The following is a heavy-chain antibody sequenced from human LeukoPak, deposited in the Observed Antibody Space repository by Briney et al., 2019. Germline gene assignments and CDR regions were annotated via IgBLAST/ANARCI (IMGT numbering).Heavy chain of an antibody. CDR2: IQPDGSGA. V-gene: IGHV3-7*01. D-gene: IGHD5-24*01. CDR1: GFTFRGYW. Sequence: GGSLRLSCVTSGFTFRGYWMSWFRRAPGKGLEWVGNIQPDGSGAFYVDAMRGRFTISRDNAQNSLYLQINSLRAEDTAVYYWAREDDHNTNDCWGQGTLVTVSS. CDR3: AREDDHNTNDC. J-gene: IGHJ4*02.